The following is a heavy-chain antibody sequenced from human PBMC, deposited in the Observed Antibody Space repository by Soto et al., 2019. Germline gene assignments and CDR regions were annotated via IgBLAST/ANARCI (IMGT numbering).Heavy chain of an antibody. D-gene: IGHD5-12*01. V-gene: IGHV4-59*01. J-gene: IGHJ6*02. CDR2: IYYSGST. Sequence: ASETLSLTCTVSGGSISSYYWSWIRQPPGKGLEWIGYIYYSGSTNYNPSLKSRVTISVDTSKNQFSLKLSSVTAADTAVYYCARDGRGDGYNFGTDYYCYGMDVWGQGTTVTVS. CDR3: ARDGRGDGYNFGTDYYCYGMDV. CDR1: GGSISSYY.